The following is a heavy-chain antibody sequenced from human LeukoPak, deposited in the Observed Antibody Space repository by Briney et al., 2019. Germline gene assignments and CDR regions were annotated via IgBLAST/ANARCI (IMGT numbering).Heavy chain of an antibody. Sequence: PGGSLRLSCAASGLTFSSYWMSWVRQAPGKGLEWVANIKQDGSEKHYVDSVTGRFTISRDNTKNSLYLQMNSLRADDTAVYYCAGDVAGPPQEAFDIWGQGTMVTVSS. V-gene: IGHV3-7*01. J-gene: IGHJ3*02. CDR3: AGDVAGPPQEAFDI. CDR2: IKQDGSEK. CDR1: GLTFSSYW.